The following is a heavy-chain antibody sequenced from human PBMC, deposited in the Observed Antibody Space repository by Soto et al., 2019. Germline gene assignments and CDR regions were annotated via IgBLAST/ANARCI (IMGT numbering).Heavy chain of an antibody. D-gene: IGHD2-15*01. J-gene: IGHJ4*02. V-gene: IGHV2-70*11. CDR1: GFSLSTSGMC. CDR2: IDWDDDK. Sequence: GSGPTRVNHTQTLTLTCTFSGFSLSTSGMCVSWIRQPPGKALEWLARIDWDDDKYYSTSLKTRLTIPKDTSKNQVVLTMTNMDPVDTATYYCARICEYCSGGSCDYWGQGTLVTVSS. CDR3: ARICEYCSGGSCDY.